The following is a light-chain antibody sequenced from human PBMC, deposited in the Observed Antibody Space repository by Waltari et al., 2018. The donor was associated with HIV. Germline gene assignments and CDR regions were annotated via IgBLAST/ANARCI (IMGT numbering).Light chain of an antibody. CDR2: EGI. Sequence: QSALSPPASVSGSPGQSITVFCTGISPDVGNYNLVSWYQQPPGKAPKPMIYEGINRPSGVSNRFSGSKSGKPASLTISGLQAEDEADYYCCSYAGSSNWVFGGGTKLTVL. J-gene: IGLJ3*02. V-gene: IGLV2-23*01. CDR3: CSYAGSSNWV. CDR1: SPDVGNYNL.